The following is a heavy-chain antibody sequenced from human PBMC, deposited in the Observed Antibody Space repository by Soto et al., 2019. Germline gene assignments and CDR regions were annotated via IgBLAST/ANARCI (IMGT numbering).Heavy chain of an antibody. D-gene: IGHD6-19*01. V-gene: IGHV1-18*01. CDR2: ISAYNGNT. CDR1: GYTFTSYG. Sequence: ASVKVSCKASGYTFTSYGISWVRQAPGQGLEWMGWISAYNGNTNYAQKLQGRVTMTTDTSTSTAYMELRSLRSDDTAVYYCARVKSSGWSKRDYYYGMGVWGQGTTVTVSS. J-gene: IGHJ6*02. CDR3: ARVKSSGWSKRDYYYGMGV.